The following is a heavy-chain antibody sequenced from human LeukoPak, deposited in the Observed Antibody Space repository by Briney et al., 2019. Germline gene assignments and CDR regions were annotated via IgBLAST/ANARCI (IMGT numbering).Heavy chain of an antibody. CDR1: GFTFSSYA. J-gene: IGHJ5*02. D-gene: IGHD3-22*01. Sequence: GGSLRLSCAASGFTFSSYAMHWVRQAPGKGLEWVAVISYDGSNKYYADSVKGRFTISRDNSKNTLYLQMNSLRAEDTAVYYCARGVSSGYYNWFDPWGQGTLVTVSS. CDR3: ARGVSSGYYNWFDP. CDR2: ISYDGSNK. V-gene: IGHV3-30-3*01.